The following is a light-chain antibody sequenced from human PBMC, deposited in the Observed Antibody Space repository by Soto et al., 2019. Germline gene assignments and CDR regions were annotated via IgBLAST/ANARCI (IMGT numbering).Light chain of an antibody. Sequence: EIVMTQSPATLSVSPGERVTLSCRASQSVSINLAWYQQKPGQTPRIIIYDASNRATGIPARFSGSGSGTDFTLTISSLEPEDVAVYYCQQRSNWPGTFGQGTRLEIK. J-gene: IGKJ5*01. CDR2: DAS. CDR3: QQRSNWPGT. CDR1: QSVSIN. V-gene: IGKV3D-11*03.